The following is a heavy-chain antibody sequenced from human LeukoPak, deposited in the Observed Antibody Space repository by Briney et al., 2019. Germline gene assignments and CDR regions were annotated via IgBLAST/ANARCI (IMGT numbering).Heavy chain of an antibody. V-gene: IGHV4-34*01. D-gene: IGHD1-14*01. CDR3: ARGGIRNRHYYYYMDV. Sequence: SETLSLTCAVYGGSFSGYYWSWIRQPPGKGLEWIGEINHSGSTNYNPSLKSRVTISVNTSKNQFSLKLSSVTAAGTAMYYCARGGIRNRHYYYYMDVWGKGTTVTVSS. CDR2: INHSGST. J-gene: IGHJ6*03. CDR1: GGSFSGYY.